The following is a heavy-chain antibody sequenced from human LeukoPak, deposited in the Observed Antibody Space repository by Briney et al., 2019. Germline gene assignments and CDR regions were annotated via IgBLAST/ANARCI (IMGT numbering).Heavy chain of an antibody. CDR3: ARSPEAADDAFDI. Sequence: GGSLRLSCAASGFTFSSYSMNWVRQAPGKGLEWVSYISSSSSTIYYADSVKGRFTISRDNAKNPLYLQMNSLRAEDTAVYYCARSPEAADDAFDIWGQGTMVTVSS. CDR2: ISSSSSTI. V-gene: IGHV3-48*01. J-gene: IGHJ3*02. CDR1: GFTFSSYS. D-gene: IGHD2-15*01.